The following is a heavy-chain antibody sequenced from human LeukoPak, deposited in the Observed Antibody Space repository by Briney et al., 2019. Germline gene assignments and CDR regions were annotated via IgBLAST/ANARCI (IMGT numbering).Heavy chain of an antibody. J-gene: IGHJ6*03. D-gene: IGHD5-12*01. CDR3: ARGRGYSGYDLDYYYYYMDV. Sequence: GASVKVSCKASGGTFSSYAISWVRQAPGQGLEWMGRIIPILGIANYAQKFQGRVTITADKSTSTAYMELSSLRSEDTAVYYCARGRGYSGYDLDYYYYYMDVWGKGTTVTVSS. CDR2: IIPILGIA. CDR1: GGTFSSYA. V-gene: IGHV1-69*04.